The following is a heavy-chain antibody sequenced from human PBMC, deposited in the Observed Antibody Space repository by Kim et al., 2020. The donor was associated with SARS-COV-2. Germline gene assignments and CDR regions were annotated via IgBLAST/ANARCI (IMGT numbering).Heavy chain of an antibody. CDR3: AKGTIAVAGDLDY. J-gene: IGHJ4*02. CDR1: GFTFSNFA. CDR2: ISSSGGSS. Sequence: GGSLRLSCAASGFTFSNFAMNWVRQAPGKGLEWVSTISSSGGSSYYADSVKGRFTISRDNSKDRLYLQLKSLRADDTAVYYCAKGTIAVAGDLDYWGQGTLVTVSS. V-gene: IGHV3-23*01. D-gene: IGHD6-19*01.